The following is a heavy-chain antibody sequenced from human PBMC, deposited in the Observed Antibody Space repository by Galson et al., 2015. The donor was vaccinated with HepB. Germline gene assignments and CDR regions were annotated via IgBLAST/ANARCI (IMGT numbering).Heavy chain of an antibody. J-gene: IGHJ3*02. CDR1: GDSISSDDYY. CDR3: ARLGYCSTTNCHRGNAFDI. CDR2: VYSSGST. V-gene: IGHV4-61*02. Sequence: TLSLTCNVSGDSISSDDYYWSWIRQPAGKGLEWIGRVYSSGSTSYNPSLESRATLSVDTSKSQLSLNLSSVTAADTAVYFCARLGYCSTTNCHRGNAFDIWGQGTMVTVSS. D-gene: IGHD2-2*01.